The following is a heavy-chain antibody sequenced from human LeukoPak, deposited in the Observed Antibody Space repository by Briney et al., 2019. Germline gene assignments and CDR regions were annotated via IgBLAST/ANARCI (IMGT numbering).Heavy chain of an antibody. CDR3: ASLKNSGWGNAFHI. J-gene: IGHJ3*02. D-gene: IGHD6-19*01. CDR1: GFTFSSCS. V-gene: IGHV3-30*02. CDR2: IRYDGSNK. Sequence: GGSLRLSCAASGFTFSSCSMHWVRQAPGKGLEWVAFIRYDGSNKKYADSVKGRFTISRDNANNSLYLQMNSLRAEDTAVYYCASLKNSGWGNAFHIWGQGTMVTVSS.